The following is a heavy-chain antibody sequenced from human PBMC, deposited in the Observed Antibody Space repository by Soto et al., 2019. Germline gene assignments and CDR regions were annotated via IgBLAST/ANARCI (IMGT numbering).Heavy chain of an antibody. CDR1: GGSISSYY. CDR2: IYYSGST. J-gene: IGHJ5*02. D-gene: IGHD3-22*01. CDR3: ARDFDYYDSSGYYRYNWFDP. Sequence: SETLSLTCTVSGGSISSYYWSWIRQPPGKGLEWIGYIYYSGSTNYNPSLKSRVTISVDTSKNQFSLKLSSVTAADTAVYYCARDFDYYDSSGYYRYNWFDPWGQGTLVTVSS. V-gene: IGHV4-59*01.